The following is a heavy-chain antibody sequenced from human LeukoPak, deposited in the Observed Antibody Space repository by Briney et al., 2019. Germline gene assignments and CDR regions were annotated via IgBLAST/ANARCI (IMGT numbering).Heavy chain of an antibody. V-gene: IGHV4-59*01. J-gene: IGHJ4*02. Sequence: SETLSLTCTVSGGSISSYYWSWIRQPPGKGLEWIGYIYYSGRTTYNPSLKSRVTISVDTSKNQFSLKLSSVTAADTAVYYCARGGSGYDYVSFDYWGQGTLVTVSS. CDR3: ARGGSGYDYVSFDY. D-gene: IGHD5-12*01. CDR2: IYYSGRT. CDR1: GGSISSYY.